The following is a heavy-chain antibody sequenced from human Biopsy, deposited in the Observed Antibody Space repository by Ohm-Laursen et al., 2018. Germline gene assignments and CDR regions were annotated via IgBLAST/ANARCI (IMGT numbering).Heavy chain of an antibody. CDR1: GFSFTGYY. D-gene: IGHD3-3*01. CDR3: ARDRFPHVTIFGLVTLEY. CDR2: ISPKSGGT. Sequence: ASVKVSCKASGFSFTGYYIHWVRQAPGQGLEWMGWISPKSGGTNYAQNLQGRVTMTTDTSTSTAYMELRSLRSDDTAVYYCARDRFPHVTIFGLVTLEYWGQGTLVTVSS. J-gene: IGHJ4*02. V-gene: IGHV1-18*04.